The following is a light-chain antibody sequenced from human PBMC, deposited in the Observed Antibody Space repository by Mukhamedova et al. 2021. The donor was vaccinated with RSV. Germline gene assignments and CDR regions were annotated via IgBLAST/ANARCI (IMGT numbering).Light chain of an antibody. V-gene: IGLV3-1*01. J-gene: IGLJ2*01. Sequence: GQTASITCSGNKLGDKYACWYQQKPGQSPVLVTYQDTKRPSGIPERFSGSNSGNTATLTISGTQAMDEADYYCQAWDSSTLVFGGG. CDR1: KLGDKY. CDR3: QAWDSSTLV. CDR2: QDT.